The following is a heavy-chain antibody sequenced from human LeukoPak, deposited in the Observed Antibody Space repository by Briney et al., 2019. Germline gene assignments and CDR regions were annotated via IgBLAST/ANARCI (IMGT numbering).Heavy chain of an antibody. J-gene: IGHJ6*04. D-gene: IGHD3-3*01. Sequence: GGSLRLSCAASGFTVSSKYMSWVRQAPGKGLEWVSIIYSGGMTYYADSVKGRFTISRDKSKNTLYLQMNSLRAEDTAVYYCARDGLEDFSVDVWGKGTTVTVSS. CDR2: IYSGGMT. CDR1: GFTVSSKY. V-gene: IGHV3-66*02. CDR3: ARDGLEDFSVDV.